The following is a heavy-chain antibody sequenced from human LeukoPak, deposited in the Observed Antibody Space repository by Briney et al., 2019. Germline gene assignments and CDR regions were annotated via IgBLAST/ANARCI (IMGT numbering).Heavy chain of an antibody. CDR1: GYTFTGYY. D-gene: IGHD6-19*01. CDR2: INPNSGGT. CDR3: ARDISGWYLNWFDP. Sequence: ASVKLSCKASGYTFTGYYMHWVRQAPGQGLEWMGWINPNSGGTNYAQKFQGRVTMTRDTSISTAYMELSRLRSDDTAVYYCARDISGWYLNWFDPWGQGTLVTVSS. V-gene: IGHV1-2*02. J-gene: IGHJ5*02.